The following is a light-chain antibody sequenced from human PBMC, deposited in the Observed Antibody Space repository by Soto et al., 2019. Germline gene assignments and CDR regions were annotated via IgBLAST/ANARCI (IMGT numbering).Light chain of an antibody. Sequence: DIKMTQSPSSLAASIGDRVTITCRSSQTMDTYLNWYQQKPGKAPKLMIYAASSLQSGVPSRFSGSGSGTNFTLPISSLQPDDYATYYCQQSYSTPLTFGGGTKVEIK. J-gene: IGKJ4*01. CDR1: QTMDTY. V-gene: IGKV1-39*01. CDR2: AAS. CDR3: QQSYSTPLT.